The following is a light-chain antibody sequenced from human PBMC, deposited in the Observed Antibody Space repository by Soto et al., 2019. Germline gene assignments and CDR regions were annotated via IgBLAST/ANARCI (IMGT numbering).Light chain of an antibody. Sequence: IQMTQSPSTLSGSVADRVTITCRACPTISSWLAWYQQKPGKAPKLLIYKASTLKSGVPSRFGGSGSGTEFTLTISSLQPDDFATYYCQHYNSYSEAFGQGTKVDIK. CDR2: KAS. J-gene: IGKJ1*01. V-gene: IGKV1-5*03. CDR1: PTISSW. CDR3: QHYNSYSEA.